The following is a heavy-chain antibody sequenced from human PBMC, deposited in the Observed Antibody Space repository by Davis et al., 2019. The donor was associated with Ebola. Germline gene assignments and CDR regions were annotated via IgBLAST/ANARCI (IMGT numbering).Heavy chain of an antibody. CDR2: INPNSGGT. J-gene: IGHJ5*02. CDR1: GYTFTSYG. D-gene: IGHD2-15*01. CDR3: ARGASAVVVAATDNWFDP. V-gene: IGHV1-2*02. Sequence: ASVKVSCKASGYTFTSYGISWVRQAPGQGLEWMGWINPNSGGTNYAQKFQGRVTMTRDTSISTAYIELSRLRSDDTAVYYCARGASAVVVAATDNWFDPWGQGTLVTVSS.